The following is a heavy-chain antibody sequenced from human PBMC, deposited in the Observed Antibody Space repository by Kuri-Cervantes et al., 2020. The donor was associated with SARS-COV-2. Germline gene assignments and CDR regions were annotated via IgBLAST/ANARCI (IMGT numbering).Heavy chain of an antibody. V-gene: IGHV3-74*01. CDR1: GFTFGNYW. CDR3: AKSDWFDP. J-gene: IGHJ5*02. CDR2: FMSDGTSP. Sequence: LSLTCAASGFTFGNYWMHWVRQAPGKGLVWVSRFMSDGTSPSYADSVRGRSTISRDNAKNTLYLQMNSLRADDTAVYYCAKSDWFDPWGQGTLVTVSS.